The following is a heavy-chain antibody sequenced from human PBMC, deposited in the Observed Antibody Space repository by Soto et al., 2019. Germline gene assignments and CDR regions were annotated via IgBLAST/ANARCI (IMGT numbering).Heavy chain of an antibody. Sequence: GGSLRLSCAASGFTFSSYGMHWVRQAPGKGLEWVAVIWYDGSNKYYADSVKGRFTISRDNSKNTLYLQMNSLRAEDTAVYYCARDWYGSGSYGFDYWGQGTLVTVSS. CDR2: IWYDGSNK. CDR3: ARDWYGSGSYGFDY. J-gene: IGHJ4*02. D-gene: IGHD3-10*01. V-gene: IGHV3-33*01. CDR1: GFTFSSYG.